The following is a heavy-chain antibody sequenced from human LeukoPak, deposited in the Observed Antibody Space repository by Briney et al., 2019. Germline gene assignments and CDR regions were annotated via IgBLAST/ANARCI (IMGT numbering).Heavy chain of an antibody. D-gene: IGHD4-17*01. CDR1: GFTFSSYS. CDR3: ARGSGGDYLPSAFDI. J-gene: IGHJ3*02. CDR2: ISSSSSYL. Sequence: PGGSLRLSCAASGFTFSSYSMNWVRQAPGKGLEWVSSISSSSSYLYYADSVKGRFTISRDNAKNSLYLQMNSLRAEDTAVYYCARGSGGDYLPSAFDIWGQGTMVTVSS. V-gene: IGHV3-21*01.